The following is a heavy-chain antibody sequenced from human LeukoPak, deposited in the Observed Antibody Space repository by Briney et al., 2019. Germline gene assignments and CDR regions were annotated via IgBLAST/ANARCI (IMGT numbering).Heavy chain of an antibody. V-gene: IGHV3-21*01. J-gene: IGHJ4*02. CDR3: ARVGFKAGSGYSYGPIDY. CDR1: GFTFSSYS. D-gene: IGHD5-18*01. CDR2: ISSSSSYI. Sequence: GGSLRLSCAASGFTFSSYSMNWVRQAPGKGLEWVSSISSSSSYIYYADPVKGRFTISRDNAKNSLYLQMNSLRAEDTAVYYCARVGFKAGSGYSYGPIDYWGQGTLVTVSS.